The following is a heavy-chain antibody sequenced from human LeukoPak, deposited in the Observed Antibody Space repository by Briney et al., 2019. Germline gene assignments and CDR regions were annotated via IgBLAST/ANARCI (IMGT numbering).Heavy chain of an antibody. V-gene: IGHV1-18*01. CDR3: ARDRLCSSTSCYVPHDAFDI. Sequence: VASVTVSCKASGYTFTSYGISWVRQAPGQGLEWMGWISAYNGNTNYAQKLQGRVTMTTDTSTSTDYMELRSLRSDDTAAYYGARDRLCSSTSCYVPHDAFDIWGQGTMVTVAS. CDR2: ISAYNGNT. CDR1: GYTFTSYG. D-gene: IGHD2-2*01. J-gene: IGHJ3*02.